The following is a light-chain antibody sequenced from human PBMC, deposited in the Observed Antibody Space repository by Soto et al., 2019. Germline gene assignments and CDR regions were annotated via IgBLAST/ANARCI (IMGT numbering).Light chain of an antibody. CDR1: QSISSW. Sequence: DIRMTQSLSTLSASVGDSLTITCRASQSISSWLAWYQQKPGKAPKLLIDDASSLESGVPSRFSGSGSGTEFTLTSSSLQPDDFATYYCQQYNSYPVAFGQGTKVDNK. V-gene: IGKV1-5*01. CDR3: QQYNSYPVA. J-gene: IGKJ1*01. CDR2: DAS.